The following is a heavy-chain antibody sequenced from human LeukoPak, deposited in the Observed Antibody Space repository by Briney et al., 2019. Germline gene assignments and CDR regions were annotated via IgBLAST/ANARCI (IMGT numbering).Heavy chain of an antibody. V-gene: IGHV4-34*01. CDR3: ARAVAGPFDP. Sequence: PSETLSLTCAVYGGSFSGYYWSWIRQPPGKGLEWIGEINHSGSTNYNPSLKSRVTISVDTSKNQFSLKLSSVTAADTAVYYCARAVAGPFDPWGQGTLVTVSS. CDR2: INHSGST. CDR1: GGSFSGYY. J-gene: IGHJ5*02. D-gene: IGHD6-19*01.